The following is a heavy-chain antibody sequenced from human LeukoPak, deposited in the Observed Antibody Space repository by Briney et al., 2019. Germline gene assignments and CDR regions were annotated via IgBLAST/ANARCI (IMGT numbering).Heavy chain of an antibody. CDR1: GFTFSSYG. CDR3: AKDLSGYGGNSQDY. V-gene: IGHV3-30*18. CDR2: ISYDGSNK. Sequence: GGSLRLSCAAAGFTFSSYGMHGVRQAPGKGVEWGAVISYDGSNKYYADSVTCPFPISRDNSKNTLYLQMNTLRAEDTAVYYCAKDLSGYGGNSQDYWGQGTLVTVSS. D-gene: IGHD4-23*01. J-gene: IGHJ4*02.